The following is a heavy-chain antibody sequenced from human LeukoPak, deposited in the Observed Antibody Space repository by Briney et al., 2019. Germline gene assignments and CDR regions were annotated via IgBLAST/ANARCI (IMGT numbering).Heavy chain of an antibody. CDR1: GDSVSSKNTA. D-gene: IGHD3-16*01. CDR2: TYYRSKWYY. V-gene: IGHV6-1*01. CDR3: ASGSYDLGFNS. J-gene: IGHJ4*02. Sequence: SQTLTPTGAISGDSVSSKNTAWNWIRQSPSRGLEWLGSTYYRSKWYYDYAVSVKSRITISPDTSKNQFSLHLNSVTPEDTALYYCASGSYDLGFNSWGGGSLVTVSS.